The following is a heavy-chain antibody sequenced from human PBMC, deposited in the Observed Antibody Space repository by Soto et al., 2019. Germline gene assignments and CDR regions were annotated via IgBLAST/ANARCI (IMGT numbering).Heavy chain of an antibody. CDR2: MNPNSGNT. CDR3: ARGSEYSSSLLLRGGNSYYMDV. V-gene: IGHV1-8*01. J-gene: IGHJ6*03. CDR1: GYPFTSYD. D-gene: IGHD6-6*01. Sequence: ASVKVSCKASGYPFTSYDINWVRQATGQGLEWMGWMNPNSGNTGYAQKFQGRVTMTRNTSISTAYMELSSLRSEDTAVYYCARGSEYSSSLLLRGGNSYYMDVWGKGTTVTVS.